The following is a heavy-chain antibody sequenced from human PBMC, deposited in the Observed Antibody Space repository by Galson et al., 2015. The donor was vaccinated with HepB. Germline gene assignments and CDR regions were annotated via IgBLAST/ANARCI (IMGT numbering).Heavy chain of an antibody. Sequence: SVKVSCKASRDTFGSHGISWVRQAPGQGLEWMGGIIPIFGITNYAQRFQGRVTITADGSTSTAYMELSSLRSEDTAVYYCARDPDYYGSGRINYWYFDLWGRGTPVTVSS. D-gene: IGHD3-10*01. J-gene: IGHJ2*01. V-gene: IGHV1-69*13. CDR2: IIPIFGIT. CDR1: RDTFGSHG. CDR3: ARDPDYYGSGRINYWYFDL.